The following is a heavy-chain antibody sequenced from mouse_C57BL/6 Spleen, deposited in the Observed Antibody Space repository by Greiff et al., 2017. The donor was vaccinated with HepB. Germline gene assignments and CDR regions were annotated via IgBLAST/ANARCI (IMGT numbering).Heavy chain of an antibody. J-gene: IGHJ4*01. CDR3: ARVDYDGYLLYAMDY. V-gene: IGHV1-9*01. CDR2: ILPGSGST. Sequence: VKLMESGAELMKPGASVKLSCKATGYTFTGYWIEWVKQRPGHGLEWIGEILPGSGSTNYNEKFKGKATFTADTSSNTAYMQLSILTTEDSAIYYCARVDYDGYLLYAMDYWGQGTSVTVSS. CDR1: GYTFTGYW. D-gene: IGHD2-3*01.